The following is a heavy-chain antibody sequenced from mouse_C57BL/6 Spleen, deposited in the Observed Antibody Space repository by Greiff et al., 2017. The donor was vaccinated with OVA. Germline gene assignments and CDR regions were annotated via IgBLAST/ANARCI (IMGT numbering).Heavy chain of an antibody. CDR1: GFNFKDYY. V-gene: IGHV14-2*01. CDR2: IDPADGET. Sequence: EVQLQQSGAELVKPGASVKLSCTASGFNFKDYYMHWVKQRTEQGLEWIGRIDPADGETKYAQKFQGKATLTADTSSNTAYLQLSSLTSEDTAVYYCARDGIKSVFGCWGKGTLVTVSA. D-gene: IGHD2-1*01. J-gene: IGHJ3*01. CDR3: ARDGIKSVFGC.